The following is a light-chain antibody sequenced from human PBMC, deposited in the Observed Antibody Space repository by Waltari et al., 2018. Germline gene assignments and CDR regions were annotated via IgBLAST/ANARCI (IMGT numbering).Light chain of an antibody. J-gene: IGLJ2*01. CDR1: SGSIASNY. V-gene: IGLV6-57*03. CDR3: QSYDRSTVI. Sequence: NFILTQPHSVSESPGKPLTISCPRSSGSIASNYVPWYRQRPGSAPTTLINEDNQRASGVPYRFSGSIDYSSNSAFLTISTLKTEDEADYYCQSYDRSTVIFGGGTKLTVL. CDR2: EDN.